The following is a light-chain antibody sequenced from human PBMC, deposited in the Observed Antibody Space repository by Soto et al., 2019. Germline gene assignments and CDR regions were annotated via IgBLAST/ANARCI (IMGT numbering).Light chain of an antibody. CDR2: DAS. CDR1: QSVGSF. Sequence: EIVLTQSPGTLSLSPGERATLSCRASQSVGSFLAWYQQKPGQAPRLLVYDASNRATGIPARFSGSGSGTDFTLTISSLEPEDFAVYYCQQYGSSPLTFGGGTKVDIK. CDR3: QQYGSSPLT. V-gene: IGKV3-20*01. J-gene: IGKJ4*01.